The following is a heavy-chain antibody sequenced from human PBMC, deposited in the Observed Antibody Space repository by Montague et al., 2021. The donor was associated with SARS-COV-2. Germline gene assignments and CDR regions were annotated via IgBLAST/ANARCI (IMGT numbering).Heavy chain of an antibody. D-gene: IGHD2-2*01. CDR2: TYYRSKWYN. Sequence: CAISGDSVSSNIATWNWIRQSPSRGLEWLGGTYYRSKWYNDYAESVKSRITIDPDTSKHQFSLHLNSVTPEDTAVYYCARIPVGSKYYFDFWGQGTLVTVS. J-gene: IGHJ4*02. CDR1: GDSVSSNIAT. V-gene: IGHV6-1*01. CDR3: ARIPVGSKYYFDF.